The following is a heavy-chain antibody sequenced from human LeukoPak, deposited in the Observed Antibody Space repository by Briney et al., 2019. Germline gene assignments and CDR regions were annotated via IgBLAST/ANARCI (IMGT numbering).Heavy chain of an antibody. CDR1: GGSFSNYY. J-gene: IGHJ4*02. CDR2: IDHSGRT. CDR3: ARGKYYFDY. V-gene: IGHV4-34*01. Sequence: SETLSLTCAVFGGSFSNYYLHWIRQPPGKGLEWIGEIDHSGRTKYNPSLKSRLTTSLDTSKNQFSLKLSSVTAADTAVYYCARGKYYFDYWGQGTLVTVSS.